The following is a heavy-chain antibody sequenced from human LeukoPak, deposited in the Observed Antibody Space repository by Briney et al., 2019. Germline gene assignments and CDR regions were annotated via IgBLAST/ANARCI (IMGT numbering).Heavy chain of an antibody. CDR3: ARDASSGWPYDY. CDR2: ISGSSSYI. CDR1: GFTFSNFG. Sequence: PGGSLRLSCAASGFTFSNFGMAWFRRAPGKGLEWVSSISGSSSYIYYADSVKGRFTISRDNARNSLYLQMNGLRAEDTAVYYCARDASSGWPYDYWGQGTLVTVSS. J-gene: IGHJ4*02. D-gene: IGHD6-19*01. V-gene: IGHV3-21*01.